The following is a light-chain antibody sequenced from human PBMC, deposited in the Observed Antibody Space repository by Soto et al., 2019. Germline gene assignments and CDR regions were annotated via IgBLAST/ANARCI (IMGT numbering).Light chain of an antibody. V-gene: IGLV2-14*01. J-gene: IGLJ1*01. CDR3: SSYTSSSIDDV. CDR1: SSDVGGYNY. Sequence: QSVLTQPASVSGSPGQSITISCTGTSSDVGGYNYVSWYQQHPGKAPKLMIYEVSNRPSGVSNRFSGSKSGNTASLTISGLQDEDEAAYYCSSYTSSSIDDVFGTGTKLTVL. CDR2: EVS.